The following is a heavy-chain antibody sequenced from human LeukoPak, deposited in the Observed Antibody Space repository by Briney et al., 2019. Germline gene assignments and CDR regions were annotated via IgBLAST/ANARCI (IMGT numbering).Heavy chain of an antibody. CDR1: GFTFRRHG. D-gene: IGHD5/OR15-5a*01. J-gene: IGHJ4*02. CDR3: ARDIASRHFDY. V-gene: IGHV3-33*01. Sequence: RSLRLSCEASGFTFRRHGMHWVRQAPGKGLEWVAVIWYDGSDKYYADSVKGRFSISRDNSKNTLYLQMNSLRAEDTAMYYCARDIASRHFDYWGQGTLVTVSS. CDR2: IWYDGSDK.